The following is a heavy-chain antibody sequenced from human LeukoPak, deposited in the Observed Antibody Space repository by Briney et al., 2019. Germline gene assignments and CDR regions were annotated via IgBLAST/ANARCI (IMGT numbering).Heavy chain of an antibody. D-gene: IGHD1-14*01. CDR1: GFTFSSYG. CDR3: ARYNTGRLDY. V-gene: IGHV3-33*01. J-gene: IGHJ4*01. CDR2: IWYDGSKT. Sequence: PGGSLRLSCAASGFTFSSYGMHWVRQAPGKGLEWVAVIWYDGSKTYYADSVKGRFTISRDNSKNTLYLQMSSLRADDTAVYYCARYNTGRLDYWGQGTLVTVSS.